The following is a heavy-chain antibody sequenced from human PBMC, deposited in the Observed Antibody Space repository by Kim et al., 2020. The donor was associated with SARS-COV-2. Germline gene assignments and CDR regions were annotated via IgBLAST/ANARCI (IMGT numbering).Heavy chain of an antibody. CDR3: ARHSRSWYSSSWYSFDY. J-gene: IGHJ4*02. CDR1: GGSISSYY. V-gene: IGHV4-59*08. CDR2: IYYSGST. D-gene: IGHD6-13*01. Sequence: SETLSLTCTVSGGSISSYYWSWIRQPPGKGLEWIGYIYYSGSTNYNPSLKSRVTISVDTSKNQFSLKLSSVTAADTAVYYCARHSRSWYSSSWYSFDYWGQGTLVTVSS.